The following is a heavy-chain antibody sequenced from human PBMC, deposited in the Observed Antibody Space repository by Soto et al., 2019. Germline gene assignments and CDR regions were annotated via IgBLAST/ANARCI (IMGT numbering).Heavy chain of an antibody. Sequence: GGSLRLSCAASGFTFSSYAMSWVRQAPGKGLEWVSAISGSGGSTYYADSVKGRFTISRDNSKNTLYLQMGSLRAEDMAVYCCARAHYDFWSGYSIGTWFDPWGQGTLVTVSS. CDR3: ARAHYDFWSGYSIGTWFDP. D-gene: IGHD3-3*01. V-gene: IGHV3-23*01. J-gene: IGHJ5*02. CDR2: ISGSGGST. CDR1: GFTFSSYA.